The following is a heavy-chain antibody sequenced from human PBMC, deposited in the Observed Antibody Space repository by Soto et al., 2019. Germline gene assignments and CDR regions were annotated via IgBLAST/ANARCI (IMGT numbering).Heavy chain of an antibody. V-gene: IGHV3-48*01. D-gene: IGHD2-15*01. CDR2: ISSGGTTT. CDR3: VRGGSCDSATCDVLEAVDV. J-gene: IGHJ3*01. Sequence: EVQLVESGGDLVQPGGSLRLSCAASGFAFNAYTMNWVRQAPGKGLEWISYISSGGTTTFYAASVKGRFIISRDNAKNALYLQMNTLRPEDTSLYYCVRGGSCDSATCDVLEAVDVWGRGTLVTVSS. CDR1: GFAFNAYT.